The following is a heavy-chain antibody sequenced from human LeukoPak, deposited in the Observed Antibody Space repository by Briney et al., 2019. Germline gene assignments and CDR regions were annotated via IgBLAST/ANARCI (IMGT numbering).Heavy chain of an antibody. CDR3: AREGDLQVSMDV. CDR2: ISYDGSNK. V-gene: IGHV3-30-3*01. J-gene: IGHJ6*02. D-gene: IGHD3-16*01. CDR1: GFTFSSYA. Sequence: SGGSLRLSCAASGFTFSSYAMHWVRQAPGKGLEWVAVISYDGSNKYYADSVKGRFTISRDNSKNTLYLQMNSLRAEDTAVYYCAREGDLQVSMDVWGQGTTVTVSS.